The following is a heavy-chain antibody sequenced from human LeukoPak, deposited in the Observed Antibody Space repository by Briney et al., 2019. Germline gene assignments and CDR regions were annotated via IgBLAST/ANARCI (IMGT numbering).Heavy chain of an antibody. V-gene: IGHV1-8*01. CDR3: ARVGYSYGHDNGYYFDY. J-gene: IGHJ4*02. CDR2: MNPNSGNT. CDR1: GYTFTSYD. D-gene: IGHD5-18*01. Sequence: ASVKVSCKASGYTFTSYDINWVRQATGQGLEWMGWMNPNSGNTGYAQKFQSRVTMIRNTSISTAYMELSSLRSEDTAVYYCARVGYSYGHDNGYYFDYWGQGTLVTVSS.